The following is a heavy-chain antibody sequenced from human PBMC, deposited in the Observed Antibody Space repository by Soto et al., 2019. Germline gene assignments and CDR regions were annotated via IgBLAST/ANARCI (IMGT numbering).Heavy chain of an antibody. Sequence: DVKLVESGGGLVQPGDSLRLSCEVSGFTFSMYSMSWVRQSPGKGLEWVAKIPQDGVDGHYADSVKGRFIISRDNDKNSLHLHPNNLRGEDTAVYYCARDHLILPAHDFFYGADVWGRGATVTVSS. CDR2: IPQDGVDG. CDR3: ARDHLILPAHDFFYGADV. CDR1: GFTFSMYS. V-gene: IGHV3-7*03. D-gene: IGHD2-21*02. J-gene: IGHJ6*02.